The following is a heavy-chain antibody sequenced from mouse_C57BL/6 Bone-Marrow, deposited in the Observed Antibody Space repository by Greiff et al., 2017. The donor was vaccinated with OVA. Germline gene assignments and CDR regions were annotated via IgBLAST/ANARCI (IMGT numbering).Heavy chain of an antibody. CDR1: GYTFTSYT. CDR3: APYSNDGYFDV. J-gene: IGHJ1*03. V-gene: IGHV1-4*01. Sequence: VQLQQSGAELARPGTSVKMSCKASGYTFTSYTMHWVKQRPGQGLEWIGYINPSSGYTKYNQKFKDKATLTADKSSSTAYMQLSSLTSEDSAVYYCAPYSNDGYFDVWGTGTTVTVSS. D-gene: IGHD2-12*01. CDR2: INPSSGYT.